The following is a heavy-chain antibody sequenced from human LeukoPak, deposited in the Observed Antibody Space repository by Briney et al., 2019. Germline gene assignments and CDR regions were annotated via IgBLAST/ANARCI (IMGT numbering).Heavy chain of an antibody. J-gene: IGHJ3*02. V-gene: IGHV3-21*01. CDR3: ARENMDFGEAFDI. CDR1: GFSFTNYA. Sequence: GGSLRLSCAASGFSFTNYAMTWVRQAPGKGLEWVASISSSSSYIYYADSVKGRFTISRDNAKNSLYLEMNSLRAEDTAVFYCARENMDFGEAFDIWGQGTMVTVSS. CDR2: ISSSSSYI. D-gene: IGHD3-10*01.